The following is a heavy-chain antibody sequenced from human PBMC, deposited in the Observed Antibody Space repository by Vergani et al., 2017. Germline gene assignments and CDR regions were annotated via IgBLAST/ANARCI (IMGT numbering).Heavy chain of an antibody. CDR3: ARDLRLLYNRFDP. V-gene: IGHV3-33*01. CDR2: TWYDGNNK. D-gene: IGHD1-14*01. Sequence: QVQLVESGGGVVQPGRSLRLSCAAPGFTFNQYGMHWVRPAPGKGLERVAVTWYDGNNKQYADSVKGRFTISRDNSKSTMYLQMNSLRDEDTGVYYCARDLRLLYNRFDPWGQGTLVTVSS. CDR1: GFTFNQYG. J-gene: IGHJ5*02.